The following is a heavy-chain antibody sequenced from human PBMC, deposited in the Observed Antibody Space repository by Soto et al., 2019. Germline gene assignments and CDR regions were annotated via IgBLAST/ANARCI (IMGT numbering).Heavy chain of an antibody. D-gene: IGHD3-10*01. CDR2: INRDGSKK. CDR1: GFIFSSYW. J-gene: IGHJ5*02. CDR3: ARDFMARGRDSNWFDH. Sequence: PGGSLRLSCAASGFIFSSYWVPWVRQAAGKGPVWVSRINRDGSKKKYADSLKGRFTISRDNAKNTLYLQMHSLTAEDTAVYYCARDFMARGRDSNWFDHWGQGT. V-gene: IGHV3-74*03.